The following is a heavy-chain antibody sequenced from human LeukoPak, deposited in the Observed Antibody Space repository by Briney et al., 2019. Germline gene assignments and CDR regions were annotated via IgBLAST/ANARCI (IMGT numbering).Heavy chain of an antibody. V-gene: IGHV3-7*01. Sequence: PGDSLRLSCAASGFTFTKYWMTWVRQAPGKGLEWVGNIKQDGSDKNYMDSVKGRFTISRDNAKNSLYLQMNSLRAEDTAVYYCAKAGYSSSWSNLGHAFDIWGQGTMVTVSS. D-gene: IGHD6-13*01. J-gene: IGHJ3*02. CDR3: AKAGYSSSWSNLGHAFDI. CDR1: GFTFTKYW. CDR2: IKQDGSDK.